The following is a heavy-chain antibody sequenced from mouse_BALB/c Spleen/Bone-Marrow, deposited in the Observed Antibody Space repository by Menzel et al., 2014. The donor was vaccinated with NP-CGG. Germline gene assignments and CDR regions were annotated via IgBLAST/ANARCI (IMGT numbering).Heavy chain of an antibody. CDR2: ISRGSSTI. D-gene: IGHD1-1*01. V-gene: IGHV5-17*02. J-gene: IGHJ1*01. CDR1: GFTFSGFG. Sequence: EVQVVESGGGLVQPGGSRKLSCAASGFTFSGFGTHWVRQAPEKGLEWVAYISRGSSTIYYADTVKGRFTISRDNPKNTLFLQMTSLRSEDTAMYYCARSGITTGSYWYFDIWGAGTTVTVSS. CDR3: ARSGITTGSYWYFDI.